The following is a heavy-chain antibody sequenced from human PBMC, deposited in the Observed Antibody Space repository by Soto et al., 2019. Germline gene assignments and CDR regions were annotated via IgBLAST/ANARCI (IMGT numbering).Heavy chain of an antibody. CDR3: ARDDGLAYCGGDCYS. D-gene: IGHD2-21*02. CDR2: IIPKFGTT. J-gene: IGHJ4*02. Sequence: SVKVSCKASGGSFSTYGINWVRLAPGQGLEWMGGIIPKFGTTNYAQKFRGRVTITADKSTSTAYMELSSLRSEDTAVYYCARDDGLAYCGGDCYSWGQGTLVTVSS. V-gene: IGHV1-69*06. CDR1: GGSFSTYG.